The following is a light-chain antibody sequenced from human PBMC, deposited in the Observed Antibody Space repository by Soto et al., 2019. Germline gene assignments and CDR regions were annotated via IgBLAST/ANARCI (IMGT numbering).Light chain of an antibody. CDR3: HQYHSFPLT. Sequence: DIQMTQSPSTLSASVGERVTITCRASQGISSYLAWYHQKPGKAPKLVIFASSTLQSGVPSRFSGSGFGTEFTLTITSLQPDDFATYYCHQYHSFPLTFGGGTKVEIK. CDR2: ASS. J-gene: IGKJ4*01. V-gene: IGKV1-16*01. CDR1: QGISSY.